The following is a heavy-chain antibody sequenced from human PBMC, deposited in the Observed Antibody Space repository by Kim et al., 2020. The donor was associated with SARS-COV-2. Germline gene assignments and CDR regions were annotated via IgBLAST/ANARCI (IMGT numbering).Heavy chain of an antibody. D-gene: IGHD6-19*01. J-gene: IGHJ4*02. V-gene: IGHV1-3*01. Sequence: NTKFSQKFQGRVTITRDTSASTAYMELTSLRSKDTAIYYCARGSGWAFDYWGQGTLVTVAS. CDR3: ARGSGWAFDY. CDR2: NT.